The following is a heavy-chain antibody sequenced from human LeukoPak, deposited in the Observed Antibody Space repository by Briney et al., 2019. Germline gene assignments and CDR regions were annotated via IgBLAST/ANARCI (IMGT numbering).Heavy chain of an antibody. J-gene: IGHJ4*02. CDR3: TRVGERETGGRLFDY. Sequence: SETLSLTCAVYGGSFSGYYWSWIRQSPGKGLEGMGRVYYNGPTYYNPSLMSRITISRDTSRNQFSLRLPSVTAADTAIYYCTRVGERETGGRLFDYCGQGTLVTVSS. D-gene: IGHD3-16*01. V-gene: IGHV4-34*01. CDR1: GGSFSGYY. CDR2: VYYNGPT.